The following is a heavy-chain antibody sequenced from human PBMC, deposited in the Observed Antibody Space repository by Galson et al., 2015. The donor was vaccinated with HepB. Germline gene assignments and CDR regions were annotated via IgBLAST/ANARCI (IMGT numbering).Heavy chain of an antibody. CDR3: ARDKEYWQTMVLAI. Sequence: SVKVSCKASGYTFTTYHIHWVRQGPDQGLEWLGLINPGGGSENYAKKFRDRVTMTRDTPTGPVYMELNNLRSEDTGVYYCARDKEYWQTMVLAIWGQGSLVTVSS. J-gene: IGHJ4*02. CDR2: INPGGGSE. D-gene: IGHD2/OR15-2a*01. CDR1: GYTFTTYH. V-gene: IGHV1-46*01.